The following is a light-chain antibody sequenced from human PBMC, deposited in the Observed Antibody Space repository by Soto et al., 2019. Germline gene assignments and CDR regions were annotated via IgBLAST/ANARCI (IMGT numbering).Light chain of an antibody. J-gene: IGLJ1*01. CDR1: SSNIGAGYD. CDR3: QSYDSSLSVHIFV. V-gene: IGLV1-40*01. Sequence: QPVLTQPPSVSGAPGQRVTISCTGSSSNIGAGYDVHWYQQLPGAAPKLLIYDINNRPSGVPDRFSGSKSDTSASLAITGLQAEDEADYYCQSYDSSLSVHIFVFGTGTKVTVL. CDR2: DIN.